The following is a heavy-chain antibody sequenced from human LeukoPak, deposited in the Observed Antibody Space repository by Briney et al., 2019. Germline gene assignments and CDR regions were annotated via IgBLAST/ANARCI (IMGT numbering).Heavy chain of an antibody. CDR2: IYHNGTH. J-gene: IGHJ6*02. CDR1: VGSISSGNW. V-gene: IGHV4-4*02. CDR3: ATAPILRGEGGEHYKYGMDV. Sequence: SGTLSLTCAVSVGSISSGNWWTWVRQSPGKGLEWIGEIYHNGTHNYNPSLKSRVTISADTFKNHFSLKLTSVTAADTAVYYCATAPILRGEGGEHYKYGMDVWGQGTTVIVSS. D-gene: IGHD2-2*02.